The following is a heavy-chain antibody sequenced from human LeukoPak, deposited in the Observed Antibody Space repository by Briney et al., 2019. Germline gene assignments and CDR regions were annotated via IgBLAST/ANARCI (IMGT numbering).Heavy chain of an antibody. CDR1: GGSFSGYY. V-gene: IGHV4-34*01. J-gene: IGHJ4*02. Sequence: PSETLSLTCAVYGGSFSGYYWSWIRQSPGKGLEWIGGIHRSGSTNYNPSLKSRVTISVDTSKNQFSLKLSSVTAADTAVYYCARGLTGTPDYWGQGTLVTVSS. D-gene: IGHD1-20*01. CDR3: ARGLTGTPDY. CDR2: IHRSGST.